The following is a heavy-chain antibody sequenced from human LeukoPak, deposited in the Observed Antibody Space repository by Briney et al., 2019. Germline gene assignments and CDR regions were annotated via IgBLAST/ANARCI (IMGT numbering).Heavy chain of an antibody. V-gene: IGHV3-74*01. Sequence: GGSLRLSCTASGFSFSGHWMHWARQLPGKGLVWVSRISPTGSTTSYADSVKGRFTVSRDNAKNTLYLQVNNLRAEDTAVYYCARGPNSNWSGLDFWGQGTPLTVSS. D-gene: IGHD6-6*01. CDR1: GFSFSGHW. CDR3: ARGPNSNWSGLDF. J-gene: IGHJ4*02. CDR2: ISPTGSTT.